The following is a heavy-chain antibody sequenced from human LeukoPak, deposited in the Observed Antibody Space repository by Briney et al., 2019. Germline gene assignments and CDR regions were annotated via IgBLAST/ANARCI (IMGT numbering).Heavy chain of an antibody. CDR2: ITNDGSST. J-gene: IGHJ4*02. CDR3: AKDPQNWGSALDY. V-gene: IGHV3-74*01. CDR1: GLTFSSHW. D-gene: IGHD7-27*01. Sequence: PGGSLRLSCAASGLTFSSHWMHWVRQAPGKGLVWVSRITNDGSSTTYADSVKGRFTISRDNSKNTLYLQMNSLRAEDTAVYYCAKDPQNWGSALDYWGQGTLVTVSS.